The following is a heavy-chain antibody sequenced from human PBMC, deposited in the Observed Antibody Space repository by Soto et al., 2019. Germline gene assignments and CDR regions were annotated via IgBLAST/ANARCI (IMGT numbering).Heavy chain of an antibody. J-gene: IGHJ5*02. Sequence: PSETLSLTCAVYGGSFSGYYWSWIRQPPGKGLEWIGEINHSGSTNYNPSLKSRVTISVDTSKNQFSLKLSSVTAADTAVYYCARGRYYDFWSGTRSSGGWFDPWGQGTLVTVSS. CDR2: INHSGST. V-gene: IGHV4-34*01. CDR3: ARGRYYDFWSGTRSSGGWFDP. D-gene: IGHD3-3*01. CDR1: GGSFSGYY.